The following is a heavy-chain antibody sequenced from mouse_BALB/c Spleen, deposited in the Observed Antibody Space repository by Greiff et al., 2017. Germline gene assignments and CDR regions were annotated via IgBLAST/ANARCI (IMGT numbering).Heavy chain of an antibody. CDR1: GYTFTSYV. V-gene: IGHV1-14*01. CDR2: INPYNDGT. D-gene: IGHD1-1*01. J-gene: IGHJ3*01. Sequence: EVQLQESGPELVKPGASVKMSCKASGYTFTSYVMHWVKQKPGQGLEWIGYINPYNDGTKYNEKFKGKATLTSDKSSSTAYMELSSLTSEDSAVYYCAREGYYGSSSAWFAYWGQGTLVTVSA. CDR3: AREGYYGSSSAWFAY.